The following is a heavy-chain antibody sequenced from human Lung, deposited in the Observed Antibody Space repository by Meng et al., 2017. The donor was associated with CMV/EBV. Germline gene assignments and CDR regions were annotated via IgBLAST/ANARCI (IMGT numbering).Heavy chain of an antibody. D-gene: IGHD6-13*01. J-gene: IGHJ4*02. CDR1: GYTLTNYY. CDR3: ARDLGYSSSWYFQYYFDC. V-gene: IGHV1-46*01. CDR2: INPSDNTT. Sequence: ASAKVPCKASGYTLTNYYILWVRQAPGQGLEWMGIINPSDNTTIYAQKFQGRVTMTRDTSTSTVYMELSSLRSDDTALYYWARDLGYSSSWYFQYYFDCWGEGTLVTVSS.